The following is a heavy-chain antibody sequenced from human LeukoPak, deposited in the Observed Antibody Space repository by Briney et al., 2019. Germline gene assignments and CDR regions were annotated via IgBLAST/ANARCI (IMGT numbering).Heavy chain of an antibody. CDR2: ISGTGDST. D-gene: IGHD2-2*01. CDR3: AKDLGAHCSSASCYPIDY. J-gene: IGHJ4*02. CDR1: GFTFSSYW. Sequence: GGSLRLSCAASGFTFSSYWMSWVRQAPGKGLEWVSGISGTGDSTYYADSVKGRFTISRDNSKNTLFLQMNSLRAEDTAVYYCAKDLGAHCSSASCYPIDYWGQGTLVTVSS. V-gene: IGHV3-23*01.